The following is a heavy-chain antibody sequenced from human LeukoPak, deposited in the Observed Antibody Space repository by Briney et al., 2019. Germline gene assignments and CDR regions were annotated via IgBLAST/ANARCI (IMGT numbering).Heavy chain of an antibody. CDR3: ARVWSIVAGGYLDY. Sequence: PGGSLRLSCAASGFTFGSYSMDWVRQAPGKGLEWVSSIGSSSSYIYYADSVKGRFTISRDNAENSLYLQMNSLRAEDTAVYYCARVWSIVAGGYLDYWGQGTLVTVSS. CDR1: GFTFGSYS. J-gene: IGHJ4*02. D-gene: IGHD1-26*01. CDR2: IGSSSSYI. V-gene: IGHV3-21*01.